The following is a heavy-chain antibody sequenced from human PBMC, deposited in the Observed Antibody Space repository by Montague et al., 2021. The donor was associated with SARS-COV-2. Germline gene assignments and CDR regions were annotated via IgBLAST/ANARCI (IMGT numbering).Heavy chain of an antibody. CDR2: VYYRGGT. CDR3: ARANLVTFGGVIDLFEH. J-gene: IGHJ4*02. Sequence: SETLSLTCTVSGGSINSHYWSWIRQSPGQGLEWIGYVYYRGGTXXXPSXXXRVTISVETSKNQFYLKLTSVTAADAAVYYCARANLVTFGGVIDLFEHWGQGSLVTVSS. V-gene: IGHV4-59*11. D-gene: IGHD3-16*02. CDR1: GGSINSHY.